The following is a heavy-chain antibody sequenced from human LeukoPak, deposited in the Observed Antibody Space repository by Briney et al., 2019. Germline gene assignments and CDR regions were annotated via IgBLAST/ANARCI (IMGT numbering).Heavy chain of an antibody. D-gene: IGHD2-2*01. Sequence: GGSLRLSCAASGFTFSSYAMHWVRQAPGKGLEWVAVISYDGSNKYYADSVKGRFTIPRDNSKNTLYLQMNSLRAEDTAVYYCAREAYCSSTSCYGRNWFDPWGQGTLVTVSS. CDR3: AREAYCSSTSCYGRNWFDP. CDR1: GFTFSSYA. J-gene: IGHJ5*02. CDR2: ISYDGSNK. V-gene: IGHV3-30-3*01.